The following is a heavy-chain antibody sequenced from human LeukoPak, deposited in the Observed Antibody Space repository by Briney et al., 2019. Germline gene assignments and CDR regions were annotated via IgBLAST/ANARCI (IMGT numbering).Heavy chain of an antibody. CDR2: INHSGST. D-gene: IGHD5-18*01. CDR1: GGSFSGYY. V-gene: IGHV4-34*01. CDR3: ARGSVRLPFDY. Sequence: PSETLSLTCADYGGSFSGYYWSWIRQPPGKGLEWIGEINHSGSTNYNPSLKSRVTISVDTSKNQFSLKLSSVTAADTAVYYCARGSVRLPFDYWGQGTLVTVSS. J-gene: IGHJ4*02.